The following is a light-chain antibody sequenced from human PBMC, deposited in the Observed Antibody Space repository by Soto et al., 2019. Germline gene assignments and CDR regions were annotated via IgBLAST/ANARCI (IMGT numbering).Light chain of an antibody. CDR1: QSVSIY. Sequence: EIVMTQSPATLSVSPGERATLSCRASQSVSIYLAWYQQKPGQAPRLLIYGASSRATGILDRFSGSGSRTDFTLTLSRLEPEDFAVYYCQQYGSSPTYGQGTKVEIK. CDR3: QQYGSSPT. J-gene: IGKJ1*01. V-gene: IGKV3-20*01. CDR2: GAS.